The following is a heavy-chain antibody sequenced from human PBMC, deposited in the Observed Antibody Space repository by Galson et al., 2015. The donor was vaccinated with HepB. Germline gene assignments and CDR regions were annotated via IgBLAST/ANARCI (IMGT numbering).Heavy chain of an antibody. J-gene: IGHJ6*02. CDR3: ARAPYYDILTGYSAHSAGHYGMDV. CDR2: IYSGGST. D-gene: IGHD3-9*01. CDR1: GFTVSSYY. V-gene: IGHV3-53*01. Sequence: SLRLSCAASGFTVSSYYMSWVRQAPGKGLEWVSVIYSGGSTHYADSVKGRFIISRDNSKNTLYLQMNSLRAEDTAVYYCARAPYYDILTGYSAHSAGHYGMDVWGQGTTVTVSS.